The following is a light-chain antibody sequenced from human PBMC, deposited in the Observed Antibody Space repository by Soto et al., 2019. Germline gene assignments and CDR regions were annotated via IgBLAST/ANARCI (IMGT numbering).Light chain of an antibody. CDR1: TGAVTSGYY. CDR2: STN. J-gene: IGLJ2*01. CDR3: LLYYGGAVV. Sequence: QTVVTQEPSLTVSPGGTVTLTCASSTGAVTSGYYPSWFQQKPGQAPRPLIYSTNNKHSWTPAHFSGSLLGGKAALTLSGVRPEDEAEYYYLLYYGGAVVFGGGTKLTVL. V-gene: IGLV7-43*01.